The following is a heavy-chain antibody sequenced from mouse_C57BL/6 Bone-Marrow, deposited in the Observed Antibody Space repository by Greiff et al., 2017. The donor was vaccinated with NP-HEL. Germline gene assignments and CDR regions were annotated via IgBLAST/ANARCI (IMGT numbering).Heavy chain of an antibody. D-gene: IGHD1-1*01. Sequence: QVQLQQPGAELVKPGASVKMSCKASGYTFTSYWITWVKQRPGQGLEWIGDIYPGSGSTNYNEKFKSKATLTVDTSSSTAYMQLSSLTSEDSAVYYCARSPSFITTGEGYWGQGTTLTVSS. CDR2: IYPGSGST. CDR1: GYTFTSYW. J-gene: IGHJ2*01. CDR3: ARSPSFITTGEGY. V-gene: IGHV1-55*01.